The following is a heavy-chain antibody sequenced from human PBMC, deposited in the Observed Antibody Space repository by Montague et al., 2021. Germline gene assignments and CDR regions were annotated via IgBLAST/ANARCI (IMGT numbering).Heavy chain of an antibody. Sequence: SETLSLTCTVSGGSISSSSYYWGWIRQPPGKGLEWIGSLYYSGSTYYNPSPKSRLTISVDTSKNQFSLKLSSVTAADTAVYYGVVTPSLSYHGMDVRGQGTTVTVSS. D-gene: IGHD4-23*01. V-gene: IGHV4-39*01. J-gene: IGHJ6*02. CDR3: VVTPSLSYHGMDV. CDR1: GGSISSSSYY. CDR2: LYYSGST.